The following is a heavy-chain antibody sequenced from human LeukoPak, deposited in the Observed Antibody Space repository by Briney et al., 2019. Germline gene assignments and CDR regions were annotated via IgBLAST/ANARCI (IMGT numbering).Heavy chain of an antibody. CDR3: ARQGDDY. CDR1: GFTVSDNY. Sequence: GGSLRLSCAASGFTVSDNYMSWVRQAPGKGLECVANIKEDGSEKYYVDSVKGRFTISRDNAKNSLYLQMNSLRAEDTAVYYCARQGDDYWGHGTLVTVSS. D-gene: IGHD3-16*01. CDR2: IKEDGSEK. J-gene: IGHJ4*01. V-gene: IGHV3-7*01.